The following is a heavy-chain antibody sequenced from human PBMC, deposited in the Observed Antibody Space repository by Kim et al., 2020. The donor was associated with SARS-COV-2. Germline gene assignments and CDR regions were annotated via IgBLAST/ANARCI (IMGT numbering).Heavy chain of an antibody. CDR1: GFPFSNVW. Sequence: GGSLRLSCAASGFPFSNVWMSWVRQAPGRGLEWVGRIKIKTDGEATDYAAPVKGRFTMSRDDSKNTLHLQMNSLETEDTGVYYCTTLISAAGRGYWGQGT. J-gene: IGHJ4*02. D-gene: IGHD6-13*01. V-gene: IGHV3-15*01. CDR2: IKIKTDGEAT. CDR3: TTLISAAGRGY.